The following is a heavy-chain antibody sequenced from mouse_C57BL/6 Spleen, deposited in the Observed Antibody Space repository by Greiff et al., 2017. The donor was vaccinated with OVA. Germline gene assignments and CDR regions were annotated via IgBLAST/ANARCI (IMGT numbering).Heavy chain of an antibody. Sequence: VMLVESGPELVKPGASVKISCKASGYAFSSSWMNWVKQRPGKGLEWIGRIYPGDGDTNYNGKFKGKATLTADKSSSTAYMQLSSLTSEDSAVYFCARSGNYVSYWYFDVWGTGTTVTVSS. CDR3: ARSGNYVSYWYFDV. J-gene: IGHJ1*03. CDR1: GYAFSSSW. D-gene: IGHD2-1*01. CDR2: IYPGDGDT. V-gene: IGHV1-82*01.